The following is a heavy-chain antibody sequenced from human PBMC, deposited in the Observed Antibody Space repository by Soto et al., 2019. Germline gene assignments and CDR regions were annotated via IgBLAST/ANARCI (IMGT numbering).Heavy chain of an antibody. CDR3: ARGRRYGGNSPIDY. D-gene: IGHD1-26*01. Sequence: SETLSLTCTVSGGSVSSGSYYWSWIRQPPGKGLEWIGYIYYSGSTNYNPSLKSRVTISLDTSKNQFSLKLSSVTAADTAVYYCARGRRYGGNSPIDYWGQGTLVTSPQ. CDR2: IYYSGST. CDR1: GGSVSSGSYY. J-gene: IGHJ4*02. V-gene: IGHV4-61*01.